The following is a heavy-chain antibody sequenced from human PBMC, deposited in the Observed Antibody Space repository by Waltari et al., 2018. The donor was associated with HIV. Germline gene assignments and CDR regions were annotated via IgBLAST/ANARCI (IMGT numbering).Heavy chain of an antibody. Sequence: EVHLVESGGAVVQRGGSLRLSCAASGFDFGYYGMHWVRQAPGKGLEWVSLISWDGTSTYYADSVKGRFTISKDNNKNSLFLQMNNLRAEDTAFYYCAKAHSSGWTGIDYWGQGTLVTVSS. J-gene: IGHJ4*02. CDR3: AKAHSSGWTGIDY. D-gene: IGHD6-25*01. V-gene: IGHV3-43D*04. CDR1: GFDFGYYG. CDR2: ISWDGTST.